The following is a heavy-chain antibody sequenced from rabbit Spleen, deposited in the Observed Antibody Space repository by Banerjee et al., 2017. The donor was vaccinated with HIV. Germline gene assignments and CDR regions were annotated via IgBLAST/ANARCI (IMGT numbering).Heavy chain of an antibody. Sequence: QSLEESGGDLVKPGASLTLTCTASGFSFSSSYFMCWVRQAPGKGLEWIACINIVTGKSVYASWAKGRFTMSRTSSTTVTLQMTSLTAADTATYFCARDLVAVIGWNFRLWGPGTLVTVS. D-gene: IGHD1-1*01. CDR2: INIVTGKS. CDR1: GFSFSSSYF. J-gene: IGHJ4*01. V-gene: IGHV1S40*01. CDR3: ARDLVAVIGWNFRL.